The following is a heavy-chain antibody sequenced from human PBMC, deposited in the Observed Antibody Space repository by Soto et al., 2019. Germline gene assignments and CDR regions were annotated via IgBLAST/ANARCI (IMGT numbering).Heavy chain of an antibody. CDR1: GGSISSSNW. Sequence: QVQLQESGPGLVKPSGTLSLTCAVSGGSISSSNWWSWVRQPPGKGLEWIGEIYHSGSTNYNPSLKSRVTISVDKSKNQFSLKLSSVTAADTAVYYCARVDRIAAAGTSDYYYGMDVWGQGTTVTVSS. D-gene: IGHD6-13*01. CDR2: IYHSGST. CDR3: ARVDRIAAAGTSDYYYGMDV. V-gene: IGHV4-4*02. J-gene: IGHJ6*02.